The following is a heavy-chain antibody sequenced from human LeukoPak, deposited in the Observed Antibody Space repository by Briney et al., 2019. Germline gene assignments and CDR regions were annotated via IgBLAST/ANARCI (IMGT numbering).Heavy chain of an antibody. V-gene: IGHV3-20*04. CDR3: AREGGSGSRYGWGYYYMDV. J-gene: IGHJ6*03. CDR1: GFTFDDYG. CDR2: INWNGGST. Sequence: PGGSLRLSCAASGFTFDDYGMSWVRQAPGKGLAWVSGINWNGGSTGYADSVKGRFTISRDNAKNSLYLQMNSLRAEDTALYYCAREGGSGSRYGWGYYYMDVWGKGTTVTVSS. D-gene: IGHD3-10*01.